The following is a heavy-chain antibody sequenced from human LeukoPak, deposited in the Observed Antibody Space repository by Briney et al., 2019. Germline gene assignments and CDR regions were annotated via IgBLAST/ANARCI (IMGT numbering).Heavy chain of an antibody. CDR1: GYSISSGHY. CDR2: IYHSGST. CDR3: TATPYRDGPLNY. D-gene: IGHD5-24*01. Sequence: SETLSLTCAVFGYSISSGHYWGWIRQPPGKGLEWIGSIYHSGSTYHNPSLKSRVTMSVDTSKNQLSLTLTSVTAADTAVYYCTATPYRDGPLNYWGQGTLVTVSS. V-gene: IGHV4-38-2*01. J-gene: IGHJ4*02.